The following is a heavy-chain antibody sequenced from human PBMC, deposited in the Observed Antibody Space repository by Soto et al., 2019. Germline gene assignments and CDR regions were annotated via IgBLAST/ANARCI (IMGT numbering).Heavy chain of an antibody. V-gene: IGHV4-59*08. CDR2: IYYSGST. D-gene: IGHD2-15*01. CDR3: ARALGGYCSAGSCYDYYYYYYMDV. CDR1: GGSISSYY. J-gene: IGHJ6*03. Sequence: QVQLQESGPGLVKPSETLSLTCTVSGGSISSYYWSWIRQPPGKGLEWIGYIYYSGSTNYNPSLKSRFTISVDTSKNQFSLKLSSVTAADTAVYYCARALGGYCSAGSCYDYYYYYYMDVWGKGTTVTVSS.